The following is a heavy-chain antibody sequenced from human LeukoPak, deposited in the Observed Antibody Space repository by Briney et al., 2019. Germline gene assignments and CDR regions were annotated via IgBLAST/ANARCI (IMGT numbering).Heavy chain of an antibody. V-gene: IGHV4-59*08. CDR1: GGSISRFY. CDR3: ARHPASNREYFQH. Sequence: SETLSLTCTVSGGSISRFYWSWIRQPPGKGREWIGYIYYSGSTNYNPSLKSRVTISVDTSKNQFSLKLTSVTAADTAVYYCARHPASNREYFQHWGQGTLVTVSS. D-gene: IGHD1-14*01. CDR2: IYYSGST. J-gene: IGHJ1*01.